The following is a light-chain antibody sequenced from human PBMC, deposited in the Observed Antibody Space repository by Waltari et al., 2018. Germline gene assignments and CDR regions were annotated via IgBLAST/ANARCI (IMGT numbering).Light chain of an antibody. V-gene: IGLV2-14*01. CDR2: DVI. Sequence: QSALTQPASVSGSPGQSIAISCTGSSSDVGAYNYVPWYQQYPGKAPKVMIYDVINRPSGVSDRFSGSKSGNTASLTISGLQAEDEADYYCSSYTTSRTVVFGGGTKLTVL. CDR3: SSYTTSRTVV. J-gene: IGLJ3*02. CDR1: SSDVGAYNY.